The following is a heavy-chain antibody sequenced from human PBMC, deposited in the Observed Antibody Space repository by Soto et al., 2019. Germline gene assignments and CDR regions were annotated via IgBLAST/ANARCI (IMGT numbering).Heavy chain of an antibody. CDR3: ASNQDFYDSSGYYY. CDR1: GGSISSSNW. CDR2: IYHCGST. Sequence: QVQLQESGPGLVKPSRTLSLTCAVSGGSISSSNWWRWVRQPPAKGLEWIGEIYHCGSTNYNPSLKSRGTLSMDQSKNQFSLKLNSVTAADTAVYYCASNQDFYDSSGYYYWGQGTLVTVSS. D-gene: IGHD3-22*01. J-gene: IGHJ4*02. V-gene: IGHV4-4*02.